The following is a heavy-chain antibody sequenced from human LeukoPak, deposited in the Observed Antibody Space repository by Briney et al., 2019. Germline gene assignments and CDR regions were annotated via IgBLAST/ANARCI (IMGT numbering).Heavy chain of an antibody. Sequence: GGSLRLSCAASGFTFDDYAMHWVRQAPGKGLECVSLISGDGGRTYYADSVKGRFTISRDNSKNSLYLQMNSLRIEDTALYYCAKDIGGYSYAADYWGQGTLVTVSS. CDR1: GFTFDDYA. V-gene: IGHV3-43*02. CDR3: AKDIGGYSYAADY. D-gene: IGHD5-12*01. CDR2: ISGDGGRT. J-gene: IGHJ4*02.